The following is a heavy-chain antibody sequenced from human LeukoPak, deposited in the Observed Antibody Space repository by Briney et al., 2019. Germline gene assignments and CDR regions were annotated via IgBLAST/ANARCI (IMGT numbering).Heavy chain of an antibody. D-gene: IGHD3-10*01. Sequence: GGSLRLSCAASGFTFNNFAVAWVRQAPGKGLEWVSAISGSGGSTYYADSVKGRFTISRDNSKNTLYLQMNSLRAEDTAVYYRAKCYYGSGSYSSPFDYWGQGTLVTVSS. CDR3: AKCYYGSGSYSSPFDY. CDR2: ISGSGGST. V-gene: IGHV3-23*01. CDR1: GFTFNNFA. J-gene: IGHJ4*02.